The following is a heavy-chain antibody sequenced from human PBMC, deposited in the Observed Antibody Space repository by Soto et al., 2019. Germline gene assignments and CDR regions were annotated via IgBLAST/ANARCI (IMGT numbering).Heavy chain of an antibody. Sequence: SVKVSCKACGGTISSYAISWVRQAPGQGLEWMGGIIPIFGTANYAQKFQGRVTITADESTSTAYMELSSLRSEDTAVYYCAREELVAPYYFDYWGQGTLVTVSS. CDR3: AREELVAPYYFDY. D-gene: IGHD1-7*01. V-gene: IGHV1-69*13. CDR2: IIPIFGTA. CDR1: GGTISSYA. J-gene: IGHJ4*02.